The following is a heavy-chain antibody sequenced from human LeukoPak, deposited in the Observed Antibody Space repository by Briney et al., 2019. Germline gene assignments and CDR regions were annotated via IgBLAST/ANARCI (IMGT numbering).Heavy chain of an antibody. CDR1: CGSISSYY. J-gene: IGHJ4*02. CDR3: ARVFSGWCLDY. D-gene: IGHD6-19*01. CDR2: IYYSGST. Sequence: DPSETLSLTCTVCCGSISSYYWSWIRQPPGKGLEWIGYIYYSGSTNYNPSLKSRVTISVDTSKNQFSLKLSAVTAADTAVYYCARVFSGWCLDYWGQGTLVTVCS. V-gene: IGHV4-59*08.